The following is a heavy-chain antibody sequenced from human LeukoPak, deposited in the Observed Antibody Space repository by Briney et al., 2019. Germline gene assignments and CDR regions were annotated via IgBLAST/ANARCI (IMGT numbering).Heavy chain of an antibody. CDR2: INGRGDDT. V-gene: IGHV3-23*01. Sequence: GESLRLSCAAFSGFAMSWVRQAPGKGLEWVSAINGRGDDTYYPDSVKGRFIISRDNSNNTLYLQMNSLRAEDTAVYYCAKGHRSSSSFFDSWGQGILVTVSS. CDR1: SGFA. J-gene: IGHJ4*02. CDR3: AKGHRSSSSFFDS. D-gene: IGHD6-19*01.